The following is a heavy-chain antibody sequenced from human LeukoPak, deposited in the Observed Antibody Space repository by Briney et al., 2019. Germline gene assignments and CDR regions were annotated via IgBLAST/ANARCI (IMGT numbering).Heavy chain of an antibody. D-gene: IGHD2-2*01. CDR3: ARDREYLGLGYCSSTSCLYYYYYMDV. Sequence: SETLSLTCTVSGGSISSYYWSWIRQPAGRGLEWIGRIYTSGSTNYNRSLKSRVTMSVDTSKNQFSLKLSSVTAADTAVYYCARDREYLGLGYCSSTSCLYYYYYMDVWGKGTTVTVSS. CDR2: IYTSGST. V-gene: IGHV4-4*07. J-gene: IGHJ6*03. CDR1: GGSISSYY.